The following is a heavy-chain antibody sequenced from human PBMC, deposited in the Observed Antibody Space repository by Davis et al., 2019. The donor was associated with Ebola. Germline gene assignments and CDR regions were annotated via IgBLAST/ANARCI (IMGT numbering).Heavy chain of an antibody. D-gene: IGHD5-18*01. J-gene: IGHJ6*02. CDR3: ASGGAMGA. Sequence: ASVKVSCKTSGGTFTNYAVNWVRQAPGQGLEWMGWINTNTGNPTYAQGFTGRFVFSLDTSVSTAYLQISSLKAEDTAVYYCASGGAMGAWGQGTTVTVSS. CDR2: INTNTGNP. CDR1: GGTFTNYA. V-gene: IGHV7-4-1*02.